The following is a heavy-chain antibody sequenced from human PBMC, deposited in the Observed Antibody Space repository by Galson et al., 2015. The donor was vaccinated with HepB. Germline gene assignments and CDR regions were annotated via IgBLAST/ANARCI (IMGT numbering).Heavy chain of an antibody. CDR3: AKTPESNWNYADWFDA. CDR1: GFPLSFSA. CDR2: ISGDGSYT. V-gene: IGHV3-23*01. Sequence: SLRLSCAASGFPLSFSAMSWVRQAPGKGLEWVSAISGDGSYTYDADSVRGRFTVSRDNSKNTVYLQMNNLRAEDTAIYYRAKTPESNWNYADWFDAWGQGTLVTVSS. D-gene: IGHD1-7*01. J-gene: IGHJ5*02.